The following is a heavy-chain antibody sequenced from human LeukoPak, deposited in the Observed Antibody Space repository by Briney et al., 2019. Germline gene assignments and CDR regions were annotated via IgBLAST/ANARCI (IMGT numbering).Heavy chain of an antibody. D-gene: IGHD6-19*01. Sequence: SETLSLTCTVSGGSISSHYWSCIRQPSGKGLEWIGYIYYSGSTNYNPSLKSRVTISVDTSKNQFSLKLSSVTAADTAVYYCARVAGIAVAGKAFDYWGQGTLVTVSS. CDR2: IYYSGST. CDR1: GGSISSHY. CDR3: ARVAGIAVAGKAFDY. V-gene: IGHV4-59*11. J-gene: IGHJ4*02.